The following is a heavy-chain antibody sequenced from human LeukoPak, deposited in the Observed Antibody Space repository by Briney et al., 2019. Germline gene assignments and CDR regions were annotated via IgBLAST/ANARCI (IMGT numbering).Heavy chain of an antibody. CDR3: ARSRGVIQAFDY. Sequence: GSLRLSCAASGFTFSSYSMNWVRQAPGKGLEWVSSISSSSSYIYYADSVKGRFTISRDNSKNTLYLQMNSLRAEDTAVYYCARSRGVIQAFDYWGQGTLVTVSS. D-gene: IGHD3-10*01. CDR2: ISSSSSYI. CDR1: GFTFSSYS. J-gene: IGHJ4*02. V-gene: IGHV3-21*01.